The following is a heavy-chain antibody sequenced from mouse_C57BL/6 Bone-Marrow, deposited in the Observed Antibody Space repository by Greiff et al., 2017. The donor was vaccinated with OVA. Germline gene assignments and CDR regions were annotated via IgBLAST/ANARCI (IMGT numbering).Heavy chain of an antibody. V-gene: IGHV1-82*01. CDR2: IYPGDGDT. Sequence: VQLQQSGPELVKPGASVKISCKASGYAFSSSWMNWVKQRPGKGLEWIGRIYPGDGDTNYNGKFKGKATLTADKSSSTAYMQLSSLTSEDSAVYFCARPNYYDYVEDAMDYWGQGTSVTVSS. J-gene: IGHJ4*01. CDR1: GYAFSSSW. D-gene: IGHD2-4*01. CDR3: ARPNYYDYVEDAMDY.